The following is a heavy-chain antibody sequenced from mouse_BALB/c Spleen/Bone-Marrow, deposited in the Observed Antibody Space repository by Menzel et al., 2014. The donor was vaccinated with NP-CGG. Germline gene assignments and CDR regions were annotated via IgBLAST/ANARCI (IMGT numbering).Heavy chain of an antibody. Sequence: EVKLMESGGGLVQPGGSLKLSCAASGSTFSSYGMSWVRQTPDKRLELVATINNNDGNTYYPDSVKGRFTISRDNAKNTLYLQMSSLKSEDTAMYYCARDNYGSRFDYWGQGTTLTVSS. CDR1: GSTFSSYG. V-gene: IGHV5-6-3*01. D-gene: IGHD1-1*01. CDR3: ARDNYGSRFDY. CDR2: INNNDGNT. J-gene: IGHJ2*01.